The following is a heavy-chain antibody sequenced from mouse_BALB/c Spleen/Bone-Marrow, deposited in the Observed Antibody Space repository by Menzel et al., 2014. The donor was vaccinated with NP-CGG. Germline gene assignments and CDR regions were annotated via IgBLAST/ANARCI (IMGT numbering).Heavy chain of an antibody. Sequence: EVMLVESGGGLVQPGGSLKLSCAASGFTFSSYTMSWVRQTPEKRLEWVAYISNGGGSTYYPDTVKGRFTIFRDNAKNTLYLQMSSLKSEDTAMYYCARQIYFPYFDYWGQGTTLTVSS. D-gene: IGHD2-1*01. CDR2: ISNGGGST. CDR1: GFTFSSYT. V-gene: IGHV5-12-2*01. CDR3: ARQIYFPYFDY. J-gene: IGHJ2*01.